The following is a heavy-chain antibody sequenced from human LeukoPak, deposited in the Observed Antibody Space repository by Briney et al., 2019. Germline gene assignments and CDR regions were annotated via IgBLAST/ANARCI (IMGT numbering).Heavy chain of an antibody. CDR2: INTDGNTT. J-gene: IGHJ4*02. D-gene: IGHD6-13*01. CDR3: ARVAGGTTFDY. Sequence: GGSLRLSCAASGFSFSSYWMHWVRQAPGKGLVWVSRINTDGNTTTYADSVKGRFTISRDTAKNTLYLQMNSLRAEDTAVYYCARVAGGTTFDYWGQGALVTVSS. V-gene: IGHV3-74*01. CDR1: GFSFSSYW.